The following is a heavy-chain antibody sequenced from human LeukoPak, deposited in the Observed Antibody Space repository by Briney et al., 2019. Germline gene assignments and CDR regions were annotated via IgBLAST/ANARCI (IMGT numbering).Heavy chain of an antibody. CDR1: GFTFSAYS. CDR3: ARDSGSYSC. V-gene: IGHV3-21*01. CDR2: ISSSSSYI. J-gene: IGHJ4*02. D-gene: IGHD1-26*01. Sequence: GGALRLSCAASGFTFSAYSMNWVRQAPGKGLEWVSSISSSSSYINYADSVKGRFTISRDNAKNSLYLQMNSLRAEDMAVYYCARDSGSYSCWGQGTLVTVSS.